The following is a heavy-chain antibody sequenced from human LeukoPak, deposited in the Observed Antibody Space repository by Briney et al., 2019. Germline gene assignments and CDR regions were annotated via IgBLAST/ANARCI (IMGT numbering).Heavy chain of an antibody. CDR1: GYTFTSYG. D-gene: IGHD6-19*01. CDR3: ARDRGLVAVAGTGHDY. Sequence: AASVKVSCKASGYTFTSYGISWVRQAPGQGLEWMGWISAYNGNTNYAQKLQGRVTMTTDTSTSTAYMELRSLRSDDTAVYYCARDRGLVAVAGTGHDYWGQGTLVNVSS. J-gene: IGHJ4*02. V-gene: IGHV1-18*01. CDR2: ISAYNGNT.